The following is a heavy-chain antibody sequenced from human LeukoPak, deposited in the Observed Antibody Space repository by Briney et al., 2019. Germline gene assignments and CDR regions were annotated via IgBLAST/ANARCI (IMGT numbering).Heavy chain of an antibody. CDR2: INQDGGEK. Sequence: GGSLRLSCAASGFTFTSHWMSWVRQAPGKGLEWVANINQDGGEKYFLDSVKGRFTISRDNAMNSLYLQMNSLRAEDTAVYYCARRSFGGYYDSSGYYFDYWGQGTLVTVSS. J-gene: IGHJ4*02. CDR1: GFTFTSHW. CDR3: ARRSFGGYYDSSGYYFDY. V-gene: IGHV3-7*01. D-gene: IGHD3-22*01.